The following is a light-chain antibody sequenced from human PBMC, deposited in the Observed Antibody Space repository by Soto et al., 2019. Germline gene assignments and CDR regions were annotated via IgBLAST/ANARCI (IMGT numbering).Light chain of an antibody. V-gene: IGKV1-9*01. CDR1: QGISSY. CDR2: AVS. Sequence: DIQLTQSPSFLSASVGDRVTITCRASQGISSYFAWYQQKPGKAPKLLIYAVSALQSGVPSRFGGSASGTEFTLTISSLQPADFATYYCQQPKRYRLTFGGGTKVEIK. CDR3: QQPKRYRLT. J-gene: IGKJ4*01.